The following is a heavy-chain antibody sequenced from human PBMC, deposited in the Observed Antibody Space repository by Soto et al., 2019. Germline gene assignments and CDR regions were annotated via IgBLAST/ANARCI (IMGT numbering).Heavy chain of an antibody. J-gene: IGHJ4*02. Sequence: PRLSCAGSGFTFRWFGMNWVRQAPGKGLEWVARISNVGSNEYYVDSVKGRFTISRDNSKNTLYLQMDSLRAEDTAVYYCAKGEVRGIIPSYFDYWGPGTLVTVSS. D-gene: IGHD3-10*01. CDR1: GFTFRWFG. CDR3: AKGEVRGIIPSYFDY. CDR2: ISNVGSNE. V-gene: IGHV3-30*18.